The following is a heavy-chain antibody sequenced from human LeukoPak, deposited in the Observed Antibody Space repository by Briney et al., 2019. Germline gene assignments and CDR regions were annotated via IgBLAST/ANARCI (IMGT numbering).Heavy chain of an antibody. Sequence: GGSLRLSCAASGFTFSNAWMTWVRQAPGKGLEWVGRIRGKTDGGTTDYAAPVKGRFTISRDDSKNTLYLQMTSLKTEDTAVYYCILAAAGPAYWGQGTLVTVSS. CDR2: IRGKTDGGTT. J-gene: IGHJ4*02. CDR3: ILAAAGPAY. CDR1: GFTFSNAW. V-gene: IGHV3-15*01. D-gene: IGHD6-13*01.